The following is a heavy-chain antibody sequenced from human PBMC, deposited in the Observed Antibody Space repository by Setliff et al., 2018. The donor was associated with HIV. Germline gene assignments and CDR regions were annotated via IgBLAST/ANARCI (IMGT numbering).Heavy chain of an antibody. CDR2: IYYSGST. J-gene: IGHJ5*02. V-gene: IGHV4-39*01. D-gene: IGHD1-26*01. CDR1: GGSISSSSYY. Sequence: SETLSLTCPVSGGSISSSSYYWGWIRQPPGKGLEWIVSIYYSGSTYYNPSLKSRVTISVDTSKNQFSLKLSSVTAADTALYYCARGVRVGPTTTANWFDPWGQGTLVTVSS. CDR3: ARGVRVGPTTTANWFDP.